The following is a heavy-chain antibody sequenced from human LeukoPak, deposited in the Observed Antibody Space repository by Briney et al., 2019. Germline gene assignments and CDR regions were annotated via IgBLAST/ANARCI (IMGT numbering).Heavy chain of an antibody. V-gene: IGHV3-21*01. D-gene: IGHD6-19*01. CDR2: ISSSSYI. Sequence: PGGSLRLSCAASGFTFDDYSMNWVRQAPGKGLEWVSSISSSSYIYYADSVKGRFTISRDNAKNSLYLQMNSLRAEDTAVYYCASVYSSGWYYFDYWGQGTLVTVSS. J-gene: IGHJ4*02. CDR1: GFTFDDYS. CDR3: ASVYSSGWYYFDY.